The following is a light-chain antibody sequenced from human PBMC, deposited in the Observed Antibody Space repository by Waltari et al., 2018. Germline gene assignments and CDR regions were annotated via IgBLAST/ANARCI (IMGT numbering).Light chain of an antibody. Sequence: SYEVTQPPSMSVSPGQTASITCSGDKLADRYVYWYQKKSGQSPVLVMYRDKMRPSGIPERFFGSNSGNTATLTISGTQPMDEADYYCQAWDSGTVVFGGGT. CDR3: QAWDSGTVV. J-gene: IGLJ2*01. V-gene: IGLV3-1*01. CDR1: KLADRY. CDR2: RDK.